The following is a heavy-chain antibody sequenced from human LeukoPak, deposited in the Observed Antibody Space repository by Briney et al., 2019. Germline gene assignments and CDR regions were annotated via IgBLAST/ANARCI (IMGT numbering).Heavy chain of an antibody. V-gene: IGHV1-46*01. Sequence: VASVKVSCKASGYTFTSYYMHWVRQAPGQGLEWMGIINPSGGSTSYAQKFQGRVTMTRDTSTSTVYMELSSLRSEDTAAYYCARGTITFGGVIVPLGYWGQGTLVTVSS. J-gene: IGHJ4*02. D-gene: IGHD3-16*02. CDR1: GYTFTSYY. CDR2: INPSGGST. CDR3: ARGTITFGGVIVPLGY.